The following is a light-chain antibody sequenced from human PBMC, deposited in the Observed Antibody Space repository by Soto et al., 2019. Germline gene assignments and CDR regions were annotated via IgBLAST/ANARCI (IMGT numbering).Light chain of an antibody. CDR3: QQYDNRPPFP. J-gene: IGKJ3*01. CDR2: DAS. CDR1: QDISNY. V-gene: IGKV1-33*01. Sequence: DLQMTQSPSSLSASVGDRVTITCQASQDISNYLNWYQQKPGKAPKLLIYDASNLETGVPSRFSGSGSGTDFTFPISSLQAEDIATYYCQQYDNRPPFPFGPGTKVDIK.